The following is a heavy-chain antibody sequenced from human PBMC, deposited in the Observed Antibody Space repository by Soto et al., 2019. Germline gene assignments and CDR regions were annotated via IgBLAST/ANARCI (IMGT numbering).Heavy chain of an antibody. CDR1: GASIRSGAY. J-gene: IGHJ6*02. CDR2: IYSIGNT. D-gene: IGHD6-19*01. Sequence: SVTLSLTCTVSGASIRSGAYWVWIRQPPGKGLEWIGSIYSIGNTYYNPSLKSGVTISADTSKNQFSLNLISVTAADTAVYYCRRSSRYSTDVWGQGITVTV. CDR3: RRSSRYSTDV. V-gene: IGHV4-38-2*02.